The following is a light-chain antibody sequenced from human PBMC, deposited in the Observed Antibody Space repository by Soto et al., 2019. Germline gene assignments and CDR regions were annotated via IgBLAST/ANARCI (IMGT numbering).Light chain of an antibody. J-gene: IGKJ4*01. CDR2: KVS. Sequence: DVVMTQSPLSLPVTLGQPASISCRSSQSLVYSDGNTYLNWFQQRPGQSPRRLIYKVSNRDSGVPSRFSGSGSETEFSLTIRALQPEDFATYYCQQLSRYPLTFGGGTKVDIK. CDR3: QQLSRYPLT. V-gene: IGKV2-30*01. CDR1: QSLVYSDGNTY.